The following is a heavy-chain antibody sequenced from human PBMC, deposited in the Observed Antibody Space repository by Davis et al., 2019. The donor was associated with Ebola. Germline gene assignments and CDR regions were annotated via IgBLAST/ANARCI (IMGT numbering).Heavy chain of an antibody. D-gene: IGHD3-16*01. Sequence: ASVKVSCKASGYSFTSYDLNWVRQAAGQGLEWMGWMNPNSGNTGYAQKFQGRITMTRNTSISTAYMELSSLRSEDTAVYFCARGTRSFDSWGQGSLVTVSS. CDR2: MNPNSGNT. J-gene: IGHJ5*01. CDR3: ARGTRSFDS. V-gene: IGHV1-8*01. CDR1: GYSFTSYD.